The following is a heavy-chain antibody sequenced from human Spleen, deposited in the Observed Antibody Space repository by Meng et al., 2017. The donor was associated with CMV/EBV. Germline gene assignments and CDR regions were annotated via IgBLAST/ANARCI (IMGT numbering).Heavy chain of an antibody. Sequence: TFTGYYLHWVRQAPGQGLEWMGWINPSRGATNFAQKFQGRVTMTRDTSISTAYMELRRLTSDDTAVYYCARATENFVVEPPAILFDYWGQGTLVTVSS. V-gene: IGHV1-2*02. CDR1: TFTGYY. J-gene: IGHJ4*02. D-gene: IGHD2-2*02. CDR2: INPSRGAT. CDR3: ARATENFVVEPPAILFDY.